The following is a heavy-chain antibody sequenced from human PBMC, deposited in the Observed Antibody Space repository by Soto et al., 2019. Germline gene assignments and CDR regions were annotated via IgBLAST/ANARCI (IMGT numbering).Heavy chain of an antibody. Sequence: GGSLRLCCEASGVTLGNFWMSWVRQAPVKGLEWVAHIKQDGSVQYYRDSVKGRFTISRDNAKNSVSLQMSNLRDEDTAMYYCARHGYSYGGGYFDYWGQGTPVTVS. CDR3: ARHGYSYGGGYFDY. J-gene: IGHJ4*02. CDR1: GVTLGNFW. D-gene: IGHD5-18*01. V-gene: IGHV3-7*01. CDR2: IKQDGSVQ.